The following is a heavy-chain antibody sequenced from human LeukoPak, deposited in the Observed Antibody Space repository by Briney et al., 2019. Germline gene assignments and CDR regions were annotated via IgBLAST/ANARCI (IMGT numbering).Heavy chain of an antibody. CDR2: INPNSGGT. Sequence: GASVKVSCQGSGYTFTGYYMHWGRQAPGQGLEWMGWINPNSGGTNYAQKFQGRVTMTRDTSISTAYMELSRLRSDDTAVYYCARVAGLRYFDWLFDLGYWGQGTLVTVSS. J-gene: IGHJ4*02. CDR1: GYTFTGYY. D-gene: IGHD3-9*01. CDR3: ARVAGLRYFDWLFDLGY. V-gene: IGHV1-2*02.